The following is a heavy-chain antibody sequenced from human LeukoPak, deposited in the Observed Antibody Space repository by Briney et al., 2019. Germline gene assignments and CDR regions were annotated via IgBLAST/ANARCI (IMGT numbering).Heavy chain of an antibody. J-gene: IGHJ5*02. V-gene: IGHV4-34*01. D-gene: IGHD6-13*01. CDR1: GGSFSGYY. Sequence: SETLSLTCAVYGGSFSGYYWSWIRQPQGKGLEWIGEINHSGSTNYNPSLKSRVTISVDTSKNQFSLKLSSVTAADTAVYYCARGPRYSSSWTMYNWFDPWGQGTLVTVSS. CDR3: ARGPRYSSSWTMYNWFDP. CDR2: INHSGST.